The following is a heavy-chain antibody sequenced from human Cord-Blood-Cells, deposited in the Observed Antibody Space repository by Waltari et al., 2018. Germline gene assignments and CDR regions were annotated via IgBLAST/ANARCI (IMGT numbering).Heavy chain of an antibody. V-gene: IGHV3-30*04. CDR1: GLTFSSYA. D-gene: IGHD5-12*01. CDR2: ISNDGSNR. CDR3: ASRGRLGHSGYEYYFDY. Sequence: QVQLVESGGGVVQPGRSLRLSCAASGLTFSSYASHWVRQAPGTGREGEEWVAGISNDGSNRCYADHVKGRFTISRDNSKNTLYLQMNSLRAEDTAVYYCASRGRLGHSGYEYYFDYWGQGTLVTVSS. J-gene: IGHJ4*02.